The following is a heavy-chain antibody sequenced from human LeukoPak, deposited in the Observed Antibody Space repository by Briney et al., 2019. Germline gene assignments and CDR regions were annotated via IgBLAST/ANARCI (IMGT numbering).Heavy chain of an antibody. V-gene: IGHV1-69*05. J-gene: IGHJ4*02. D-gene: IGHD4-17*01. Sequence: ASVKVSCKASGGTFSSYAISWVRQAPGQGLEWMGRIIPIFGTANYAQKFQGRVTITTDESTSTAYMELSSLRSEDTAVYYCARDEDGDYTNDYWGQGTLVTVSS. CDR3: ARDEDGDYTNDY. CDR2: IIPIFGTA. CDR1: GGTFSSYA.